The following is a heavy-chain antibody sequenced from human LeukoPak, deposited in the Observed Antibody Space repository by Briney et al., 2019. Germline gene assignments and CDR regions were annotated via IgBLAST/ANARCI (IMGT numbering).Heavy chain of an antibody. CDR2: IHPNSGGT. CDR1: GYTFTDYY. J-gene: IGHJ4*02. Sequence: ASVKLSCKASGYTFTDYYMNWVRQAPGQGLEWMGWIHPNSGGTNYAQKFQGRVTMTRDTSISTAYMELSRLTFDDTAVYYCGRKSVSRKTSEFDYWGQGTLVTVSS. V-gene: IGHV1-2*02. CDR3: GRKSVSRKTSEFDY. D-gene: IGHD2-2*01.